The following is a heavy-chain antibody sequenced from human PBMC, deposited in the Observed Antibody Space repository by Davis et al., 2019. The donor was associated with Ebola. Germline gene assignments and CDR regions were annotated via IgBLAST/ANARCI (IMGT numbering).Heavy chain of an antibody. Sequence: PSETLSLTCTVSGGSISSGGYYWSWIRQHPGKGLEWIGYIYYSGSTYYNPSLKSRVTISVDTSKNQFSLKLSSVTAADTAVYYCARVLMGSYGLGAFDIWGQGTMVTVSS. CDR3: ARVLMGSYGLGAFDI. CDR1: GGSISSGGYY. CDR2: IYYSGST. J-gene: IGHJ3*02. V-gene: IGHV4-31*03. D-gene: IGHD5-18*01.